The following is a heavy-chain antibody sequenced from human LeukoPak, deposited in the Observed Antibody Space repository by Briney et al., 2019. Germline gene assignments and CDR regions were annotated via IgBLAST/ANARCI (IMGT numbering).Heavy chain of an antibody. CDR3: AYDYGDCGRLDAFDI. D-gene: IGHD4-17*01. CDR2: ISGSGGST. Sequence: GGSLRLSCAASGFTFSSYAMSWVRQAPGKGLEWVSAISGSGGSTYYADSVKGRFTISRDNSKNTLYLQMNSLRAEDTAVYYCAYDYGDCGRLDAFDIWGQGTMVTVSS. V-gene: IGHV3-23*01. J-gene: IGHJ3*02. CDR1: GFTFSSYA.